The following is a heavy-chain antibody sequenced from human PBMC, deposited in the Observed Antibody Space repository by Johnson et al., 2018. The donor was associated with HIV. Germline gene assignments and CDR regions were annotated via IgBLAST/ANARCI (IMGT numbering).Heavy chain of an antibody. D-gene: IGHD3-22*01. CDR1: GFPFSSYA. Sequence: QVQLVESGGGVVQPGRSLRLSCAASGFPFSSYAMHWVRQAPGKGLEWVALISYDGSNKYYADSVTGRFTLSSDNSKHTLYLQMNSLRAEDTAVDYCARGGSIWYESSGYSDVFDIWGQGTMVTVSS. CDR2: ISYDGSNK. J-gene: IGHJ3*02. CDR3: ARGGSIWYESSGYSDVFDI. V-gene: IGHV3-30-3*01.